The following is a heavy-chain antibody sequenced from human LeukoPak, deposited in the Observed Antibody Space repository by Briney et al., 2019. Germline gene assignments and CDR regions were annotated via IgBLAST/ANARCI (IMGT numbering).Heavy chain of an antibody. J-gene: IGHJ4*02. Sequence: GGSLRLSCTASGFSFSRYSMNWVRQAPGKGLEWISYISSDGSTIYYADSVKGRFTISRDNVRNSLYLQMNSLRAEDTAVYYCAGGQWLGDYWGQGTLVTVSS. CDR2: ISSDGSTI. D-gene: IGHD6-19*01. CDR3: AGGQWLGDY. CDR1: GFSFSRYS. V-gene: IGHV3-48*01.